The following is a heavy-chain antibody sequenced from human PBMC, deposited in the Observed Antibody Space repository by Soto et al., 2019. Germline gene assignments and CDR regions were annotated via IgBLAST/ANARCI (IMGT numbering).Heavy chain of an antibody. Sequence: SETLSLTCAVSGGSITSGNSYSWSWIRQPPGKGLGWIGSISHTGSTSYNPSLKSRPTMSVDKSKNQFSLRLSSVTAADMAVYYCARAVAPYFGTWFDPWGQGILVTVSS. J-gene: IGHJ5*02. CDR2: ISHTGST. D-gene: IGHD3-10*01. CDR1: GGSITSGNSYS. CDR3: ARAVAPYFGTWFDP. V-gene: IGHV4-30-2*01.